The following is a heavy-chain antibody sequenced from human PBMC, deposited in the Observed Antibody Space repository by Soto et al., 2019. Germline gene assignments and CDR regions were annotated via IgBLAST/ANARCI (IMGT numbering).Heavy chain of an antibody. CDR3: VKEGSCWYSRGSFDF. V-gene: IGHV3-23*01. D-gene: IGHD6-19*01. J-gene: IGHJ3*01. CDR2: ISDSGGSA. Sequence: EVQLLESGGDLVQPGGSLRLSCAASGLTFSNYAMNWVRQAPGKGLEWVSVISDSGGSASYADSVKGRFTISRDNSKNTIYLKINSLRDEDTATYYCVKEGSCWYSRGSFDFWGRGTMVTVSS. CDR1: GLTFSNYA.